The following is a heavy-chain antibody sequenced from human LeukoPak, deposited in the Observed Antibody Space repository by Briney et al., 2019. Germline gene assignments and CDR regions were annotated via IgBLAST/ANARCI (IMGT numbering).Heavy chain of an antibody. Sequence: ASVKVSCKASGYTFTGYYMHWVRQAPGQGREWMGWINPNSGATNYAQKFQGRVTMTRDTSISTAYMELSRLTSDDTAVYYCARVGLYSSGSGRYYPFDFWGQGTLVTVSS. J-gene: IGHJ5*01. V-gene: IGHV1-2*02. CDR2: INPNSGAT. CDR1: GYTFTGYY. D-gene: IGHD3-10*01. CDR3: ARVGLYSSGSGRYYPFDF.